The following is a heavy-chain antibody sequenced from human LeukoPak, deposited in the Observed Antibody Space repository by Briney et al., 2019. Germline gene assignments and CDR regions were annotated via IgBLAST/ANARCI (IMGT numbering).Heavy chain of an antibody. V-gene: IGHV3-20*04. D-gene: IGHD2-21*02. J-gene: IGHJ4*02. Sequence: GSLRLSCAVSGFTFDDYGMSWVRQAPGKGLEWVSGINWNGGSTVYADSVKGRFTISRDNAKKSVYLKMNSLRGEDTALYYCARDYCGGDCYPFDYWGQGTLVTVSS. CDR2: INWNGGST. CDR1: GFTFDDYG. CDR3: ARDYCGGDCYPFDY.